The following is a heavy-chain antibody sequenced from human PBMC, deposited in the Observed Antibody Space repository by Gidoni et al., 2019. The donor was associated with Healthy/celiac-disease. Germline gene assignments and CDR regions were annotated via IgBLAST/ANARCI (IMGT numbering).Heavy chain of an antibody. V-gene: IGHV3-9*01. CDR3: AKDEGSSGRLHAFDI. D-gene: IGHD6-19*01. Sequence: EVQLVESGGGLVQPGRSLSLSCAAPGFTFDDYAMHWVRQAPGKGLGWVSGISWNSGSIGYADSVKGRFTISRDNAKNSLYLQMNSLRAEDTALYYCAKDEGSSGRLHAFDIWGQGTMVTVSS. J-gene: IGHJ3*02. CDR1: GFTFDDYA. CDR2: ISWNSGSI.